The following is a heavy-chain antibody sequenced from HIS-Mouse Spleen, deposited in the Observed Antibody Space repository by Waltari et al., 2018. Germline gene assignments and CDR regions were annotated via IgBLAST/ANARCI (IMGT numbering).Heavy chain of an antibody. V-gene: IGHV3-23*01. Sequence: EVQLLESGGGLVQPGGSLRLSCAASGFTFSSYAMSWVRQAPGTGLEWVSAISGSGGVTCYAESGKGRFTISRDNSKNTLYLQMNSLRAEDTAVYYCAKDGVISGSLDAFDIWGQGTMVTVSS. CDR2: ISGSGGVT. J-gene: IGHJ3*02. D-gene: IGHD1-26*01. CDR3: AKDGVISGSLDAFDI. CDR1: GFTFSSYA.